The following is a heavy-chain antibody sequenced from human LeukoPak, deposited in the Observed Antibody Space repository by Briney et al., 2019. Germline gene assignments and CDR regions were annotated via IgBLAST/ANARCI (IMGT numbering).Heavy chain of an antibody. CDR1: GYTFNGYY. D-gene: IGHD2-15*01. CDR3: ARGGGRLVAAANAAI. CDR2: INPNSGGT. Sequence: ASVKVSCKTSGYTFNGYYMHWVRQAPGQGLEWMGWINPNSGGTNYAQNFQGRVTMTRDTSISTAYMELSRLGSDDTAVYYCARGGGRLVAAANAAIWGQGTLVTVSS. J-gene: IGHJ4*02. V-gene: IGHV1-2*02.